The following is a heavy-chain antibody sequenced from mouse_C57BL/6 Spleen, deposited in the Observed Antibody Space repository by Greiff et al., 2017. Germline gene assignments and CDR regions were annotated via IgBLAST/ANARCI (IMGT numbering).Heavy chain of an antibody. J-gene: IGHJ3*01. Sequence: EVNLVESGEGLVKPGGSLKLSCAASGFTFSSYAMSWVRQTPEKRLEWVAYISSGGDYIYYADTVKGRFTISRDNARNTLYLQMSSLKSEDTAMYYCTSGYYDYDGAWFAYWGQGTLVTVSA. CDR3: TSGYYDYDGAWFAY. D-gene: IGHD2-4*01. CDR1: GFTFSSYA. V-gene: IGHV5-9-1*02. CDR2: ISSGGDYI.